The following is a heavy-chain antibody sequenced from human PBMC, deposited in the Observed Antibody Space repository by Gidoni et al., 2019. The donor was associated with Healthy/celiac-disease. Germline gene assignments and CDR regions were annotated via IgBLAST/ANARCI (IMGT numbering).Heavy chain of an antibody. CDR3: AHIINSYSTNWFDP. Sequence: QITLKESGPTLVKPTQTLTLTCTFSGFSLSTSGVGVGWIRQPPGKALEWLALIYWNDDKRYSPSLKSRLTITKDTSKNQVVLTMTNMDPVDTATYYCAHIINSYSTNWFDPWGQGTLVTVSS. CDR2: IYWNDDK. CDR1: GFSLSTSGVG. V-gene: IGHV2-5*01. D-gene: IGHD4-4*01. J-gene: IGHJ5*02.